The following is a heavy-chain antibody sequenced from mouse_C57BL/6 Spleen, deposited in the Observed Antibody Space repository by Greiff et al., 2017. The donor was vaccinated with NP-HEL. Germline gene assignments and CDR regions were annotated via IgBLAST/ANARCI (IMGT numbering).Heavy chain of an antibody. CDR3: ARYIYYGYDEAWFAY. D-gene: IGHD2-2*01. CDR1: GFNFKDYY. Sequence: EVQLQQSGAELVKPGASVKLSCTASGFNFKDYYMHWVKQRTEQGLEWIGMIDPEDGETKYAPKFQGKATITADTSSNTAYLQLSSLTSEDTAVYDCARYIYYGYDEAWFAYWGQGTLVTVSA. CDR2: IDPEDGET. J-gene: IGHJ3*01. V-gene: IGHV14-2*01.